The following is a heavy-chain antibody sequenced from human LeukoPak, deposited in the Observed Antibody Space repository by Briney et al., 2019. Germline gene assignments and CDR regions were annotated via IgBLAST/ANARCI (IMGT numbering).Heavy chain of an antibody. Sequence: GGSLRLSCAASGFTFSSYSMNWVRQAPGKGLEWVSSISSSSSYIYYAGSVKGRFTISRDNAKNSLYLQMNSLRAEDTAVYYCARDYWFGEFSLNWFDPWGQGTLVTVSS. V-gene: IGHV3-21*01. CDR1: GFTFSSYS. CDR3: ARDYWFGEFSLNWFDP. J-gene: IGHJ5*02. CDR2: ISSSSSYI. D-gene: IGHD3-10*01.